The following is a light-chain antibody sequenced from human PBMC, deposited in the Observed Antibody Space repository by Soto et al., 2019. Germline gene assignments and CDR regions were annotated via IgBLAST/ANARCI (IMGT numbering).Light chain of an antibody. CDR3: QQYNNWPPWT. V-gene: IGKV3-15*01. CDR1: QSVSSS. Sequence: EVAVTQSPDTLSLSPGDTATLSCRASQSVSSSVAWYQHKPGQAPSLLIYDASISATGIPARFSGSASGTVFTLNISSLQSEDFALYYCQQYNNWPPWTFGQGTKVDIK. CDR2: DAS. J-gene: IGKJ1*01.